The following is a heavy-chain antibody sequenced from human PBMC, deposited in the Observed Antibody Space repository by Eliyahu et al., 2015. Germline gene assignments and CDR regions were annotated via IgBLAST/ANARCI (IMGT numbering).Heavy chain of an antibody. D-gene: IGHD5-12*01. V-gene: IGHV2-70*13. CDR1: GFSLTTTGMC. Sequence: QVTLRESGPALVMPTQTLTLTCTFSGFSLTTTGMCVSWVRQPPGKALEWLARIDWDDDKYHTTTLRTRPTVSKDTSKNQVVLAMTNVDPVDTATYFCARTLLVDRVIVHGMDMWGQGTTVTVSS. CDR2: IDWDDDK. CDR3: ARTLLVDRVIVHGMDM. J-gene: IGHJ6*02.